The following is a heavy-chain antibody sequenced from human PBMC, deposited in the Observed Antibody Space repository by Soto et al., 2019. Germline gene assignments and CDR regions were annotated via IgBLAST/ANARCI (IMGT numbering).Heavy chain of an antibody. Sequence: GGSLRLSCEVSGFTFSSYAMSWVRQSPGKGLEWVAVISGTGVSSQYADSVKGRFTISRDNSKNTLTLQMNSLRAEDTAVYYCAKSRLVAGLIKYVDFASWGQGTLVTVSS. CDR1: GFTFSSYA. J-gene: IGHJ4*01. V-gene: IGHV3-23*01. D-gene: IGHD6-19*01. CDR2: ISGTGVSS. CDR3: AKSRLVAGLIKYVDFAS.